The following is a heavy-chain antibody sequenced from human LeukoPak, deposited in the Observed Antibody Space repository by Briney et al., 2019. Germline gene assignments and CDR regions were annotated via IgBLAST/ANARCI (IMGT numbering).Heavy chain of an antibody. J-gene: IGHJ4*02. V-gene: IGHV3-74*01. CDR1: GFTFSSDW. CDR2: IKSDGSST. CDR3: ARDSAECTGGYCYLVS. D-gene: IGHD2-8*02. Sequence: GSLRLSCAASGFTFSSDWMHWVRQAPGKGLVWFSRIKSDGSSTRYADSVKGRFTISRDNAKNTLYLQMNSLRVEDTAVYYCARDSAECTGGYCYLVSWGQGTLVTVSS.